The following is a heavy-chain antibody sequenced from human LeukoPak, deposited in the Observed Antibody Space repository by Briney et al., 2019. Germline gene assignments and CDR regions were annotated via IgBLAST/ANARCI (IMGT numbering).Heavy chain of an antibody. CDR2: IIPIFGTA. V-gene: IGHV1-69*05. D-gene: IGHD2-8*01. Sequence: SVKVSCKASGYTFTSYGISWVRQAPGQGLEWMGRIIPIFGTANYAQKFQGRVTITTDESTSTAYMELSSLRSEDTAVYYCARETHCTNGVCYPLFDYWGQGTLVTVSS. CDR1: GYTFTSYG. J-gene: IGHJ4*02. CDR3: ARETHCTNGVCYPLFDY.